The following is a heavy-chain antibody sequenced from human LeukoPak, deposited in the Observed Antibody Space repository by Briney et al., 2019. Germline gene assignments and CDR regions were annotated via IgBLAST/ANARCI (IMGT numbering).Heavy chain of an antibody. Sequence: ASVKVSCKTSGYTFTSYGISWVRQAPGQGLEWMGWISAYNGNTNYAQKLQGRVTMTTDTSTSTAYMELRSLRSDDTAVYYCARDPLDYDFWSGYRKTYYYYMDVWGKGTTVTVSS. CDR2: ISAYNGNT. J-gene: IGHJ6*03. CDR1: GYTFTSYG. D-gene: IGHD3-3*01. V-gene: IGHV1-18*01. CDR3: ARDPLDYDFWSGYRKTYYYYMDV.